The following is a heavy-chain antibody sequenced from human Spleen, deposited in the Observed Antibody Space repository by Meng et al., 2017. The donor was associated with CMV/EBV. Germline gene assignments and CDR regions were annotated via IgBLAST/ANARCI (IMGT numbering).Heavy chain of an antibody. V-gene: IGHV4-39*07. D-gene: IGHD3-3*01. CDR2: VYYSGTA. Sequence: SETLSLTCIVSGDSTSSSDYYWGWIRQPPGKGLEWIASVYYSGTAYYNPSLKSRVTVSADTSKNRFSLKLRSVTAADTAVYYCASARGHTIYGVYLDYWGQGALVTVSS. CDR3: ASARGHTIYGVYLDY. CDR1: GDSTSSSDYY. J-gene: IGHJ4*02.